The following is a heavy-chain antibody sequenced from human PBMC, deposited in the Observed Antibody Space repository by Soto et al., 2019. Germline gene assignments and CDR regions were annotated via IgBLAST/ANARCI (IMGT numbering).Heavy chain of an antibody. V-gene: IGHV3-33*01. CDR3: TGDAQLYANYGLDV. CDR2: LWAGGNYA. D-gene: IGHD2-2*02. J-gene: IGHJ6*02. CDR1: GFNFNYHG. Sequence: QVRLVESGGIVVQPGRSLRLSCATSGFNFNYHGMHWVRQAPGKGLEWVAHLWAGGNYAYYAYSVKGRFTISSDQSTNSLDIQLTSLGAEDTAVYYCTGDAQLYANYGLDVWGQGTTVTVSS.